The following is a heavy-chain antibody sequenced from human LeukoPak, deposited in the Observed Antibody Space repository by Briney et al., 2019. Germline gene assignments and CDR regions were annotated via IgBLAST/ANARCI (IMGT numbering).Heavy chain of an antibody. D-gene: IGHD3-10*01. J-gene: IGHJ5*02. CDR1: GGSISGTSYH. Sequence: NTSETLSLTCTVSGGSISGTSYHWAWIRQPPGKGLEWIATVYYTGSAYYNPSLKSRVTISVDTSKSQFSLKLSSVTTADTALYYCARYASGSYYWFDPWGQGTLVTVSS. CDR2: VYYTGSA. V-gene: IGHV4-39*01. CDR3: ARYASGSYYWFDP.